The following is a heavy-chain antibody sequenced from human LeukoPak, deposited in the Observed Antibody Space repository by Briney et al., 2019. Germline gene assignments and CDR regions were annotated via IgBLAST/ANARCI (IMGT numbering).Heavy chain of an antibody. J-gene: IGHJ4*02. CDR2: ISPYNGNT. CDR1: GYDFTSVG. CDR3: ARAGSGSGWYFDY. D-gene: IGHD6-19*01. V-gene: IGHV1-18*01. Sequence: ASVNVSCKASGYDFTSVGITWVRRAPGQGLEWMGWISPYNGNTRYAQKFQGRVAMTTDTSTTKAYMELRGLRFNDTAVYYGARAGSGSGWYFDYWGQGTLVTVSS.